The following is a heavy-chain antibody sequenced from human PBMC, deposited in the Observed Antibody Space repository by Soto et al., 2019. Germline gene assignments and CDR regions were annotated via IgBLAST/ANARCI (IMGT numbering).Heavy chain of an antibody. J-gene: IGHJ4*02. CDR3: ARRFSGTGRYFDY. D-gene: IGHD1-1*01. CDR2: INQSGST. V-gene: IGHV4-34*02. Sequence: QVQLQQWGAGLLKPSETLSLSCAVYGASFSGYYWNWIRQPPGKGLEWIGEINQSGSTNYSPSLKTRVTISVDTSMRQFSLRVSSVTAADTAVYYCARRFSGTGRYFDYWGQGTLVTVSS. CDR1: GASFSGYY.